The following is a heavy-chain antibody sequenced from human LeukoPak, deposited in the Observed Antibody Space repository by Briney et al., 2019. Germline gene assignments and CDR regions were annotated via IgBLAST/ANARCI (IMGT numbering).Heavy chain of an antibody. J-gene: IGHJ6*02. CDR2: ISAYNGNT. CDR1: GYTFTSYG. D-gene: IGHD3-9*01. Sequence: ASVTVSCKASGYTFTSYGISWVRQAPGQGLEWLGWISAYNGNTNYAQKLQGRVTMTTDTSTSTAYMELRSLRSDDTAVYYCARLAGYSYYYYYGMDVWGQGTTVTVSS. V-gene: IGHV1-18*01. CDR3: ARLAGYSYYYYYGMDV.